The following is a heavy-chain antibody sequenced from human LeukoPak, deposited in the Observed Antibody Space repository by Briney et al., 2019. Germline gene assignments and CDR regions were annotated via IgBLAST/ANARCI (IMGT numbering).Heavy chain of an antibody. J-gene: IGHJ4*02. D-gene: IGHD5-18*01. CDR1: GGTFSNYG. CDR2: IIPIFGTA. V-gene: IGHV1-69*01. CDR3: ARGSSDNTDMATAFAY. Sequence: AASVKVSCKASGGTFSNYGINWVRQAPGQGLEWMGGIIPIFGTAKYQQKFQGRVTITADESTSTAYMSLSTLRFEDTAVYYCARGSSDNTDMATAFAYWGQGTLVTVSS.